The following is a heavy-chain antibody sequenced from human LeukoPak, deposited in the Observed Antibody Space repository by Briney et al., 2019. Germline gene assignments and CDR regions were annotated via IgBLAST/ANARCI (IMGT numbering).Heavy chain of an antibody. CDR1: GYIFTNYW. V-gene: IGHV5-51*01. CDR2: IHPGDSDN. J-gene: IGHJ1*01. D-gene: IGHD4-17*01. Sequence: GESLKISCKGSGYIFTNYWIGWVRQMPGKGLEWMGIIHPGDSDNRYSPSFQGQVTLSADKSINTAYLQWSSLTASDTAMYYCARHGGYGDYLTEYFQHWGQGTLVTVSS. CDR3: ARHGGYGDYLTEYFQH.